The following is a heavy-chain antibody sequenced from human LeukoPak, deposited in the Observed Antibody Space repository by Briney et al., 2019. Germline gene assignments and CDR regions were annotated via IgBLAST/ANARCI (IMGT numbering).Heavy chain of an antibody. CDR1: GFTFTNAW. CDR3: TDDLHYFASN. Sequence: GGSLRLSCAASGFTFTNAWMSWVRQAPGKGLEWIGRIKSKEDGETTDYAAPVKGRFTISRDDAKDTLYLQMNSLETEDTGVYYCTDDLHYFASNWGQGTLVTVSS. J-gene: IGHJ4*02. CDR2: IKSKEDGETT. D-gene: IGHD3-10*01. V-gene: IGHV3-15*01.